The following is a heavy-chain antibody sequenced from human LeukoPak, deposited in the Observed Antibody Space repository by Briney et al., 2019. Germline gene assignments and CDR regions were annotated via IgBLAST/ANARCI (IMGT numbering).Heavy chain of an antibody. CDR2: IKQDGSEK. D-gene: IGHD3-10*01. J-gene: IGHJ4*02. CDR1: GFTFDDYA. V-gene: IGHV3-7*01. Sequence: GGSLRLSCAASGFTFDDYAMHWVRQAPGKGLEWVANIKQDGSEKYYVDSVKGRFTISRDNAKNSLYLQMNSLRAEDTAVYYCARGAYYYGSGSHRPLYYFDYWGQGTLVTVSS. CDR3: ARGAYYYGSGSHRPLYYFDY.